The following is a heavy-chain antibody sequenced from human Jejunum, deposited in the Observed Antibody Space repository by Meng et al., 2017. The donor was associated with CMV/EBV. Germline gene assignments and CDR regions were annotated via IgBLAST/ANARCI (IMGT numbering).Heavy chain of an antibody. V-gene: IGHV7-4-1*02. Sequence: QVQLVQSGSELKKPXXSVKVSXQASGYTFTSYAMNWVRQAPGQGLEWMGWINTNTGNPTYAQGFTGRFVFSLDTSVSTAYLQISSLKAEDTAMYYCARDKIAVAGITGDYWGQGTLVTVSS. CDR1: GYTFTSYA. J-gene: IGHJ4*02. CDR3: ARDKIAVAGITGDY. CDR2: INTNTGNP. D-gene: IGHD6-19*01.